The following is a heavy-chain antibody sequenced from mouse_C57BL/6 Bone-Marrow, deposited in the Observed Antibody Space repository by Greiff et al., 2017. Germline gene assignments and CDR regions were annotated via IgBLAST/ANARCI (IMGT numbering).Heavy chain of an antibody. V-gene: IGHV5-4*01. CDR3: ARDGYFLFAY. Sequence: VQLKESGGGLVKPGGSLKLSCAASGFTFSSYAMSWVRQTPEKRLEWVATISDGGSYTYYPDNVKGRFTISRDNAKNNLYLQMSHLKSEDTAMYYCARDGYFLFAYWGQGTLVTVSA. D-gene: IGHD2-3*01. CDR2: ISDGGSYT. J-gene: IGHJ3*01. CDR1: GFTFSSYA.